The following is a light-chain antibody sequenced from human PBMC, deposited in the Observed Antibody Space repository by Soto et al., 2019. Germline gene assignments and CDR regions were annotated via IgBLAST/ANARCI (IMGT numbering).Light chain of an antibody. J-gene: IGLJ3*02. V-gene: IGLV2-14*01. CDR3: SSYTTSSTQV. CDR1: SSDIGTYNY. CDR2: EVS. Sequence: QSALTQPASVSGSPGQSNTISCTGTSSDIGTYNYVSWYQQHPGKVPKLMIYEVSNRPSGVSNRFSGSKSGNTASLAISGLQAEDEADYYCSSYTTSSTQVFGGGTKVTVL.